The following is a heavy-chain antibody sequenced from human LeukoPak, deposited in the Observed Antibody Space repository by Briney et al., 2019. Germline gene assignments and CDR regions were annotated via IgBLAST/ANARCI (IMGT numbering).Heavy chain of an antibody. J-gene: IGHJ4*02. CDR2: IYSDGST. CDR3: ANEAYGSGSYYTDY. Sequence: GGSLRLSCAASGFTVSSNYMSWVRQAPGKGLEWVSVIYSDGSTYYADSVKGRFTISRDNSKNTLYLQMNSLRAEDTAVYYCANEAYGSGSYYTDYWGQGTLVTVSS. D-gene: IGHD3-10*01. V-gene: IGHV3-66*01. CDR1: GFTVSSNY.